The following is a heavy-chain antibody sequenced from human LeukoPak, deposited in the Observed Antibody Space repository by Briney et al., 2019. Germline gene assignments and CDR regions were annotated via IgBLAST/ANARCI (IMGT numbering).Heavy chain of an antibody. CDR1: GYSISSGYY. Sequence: PSETLSLTCTVSGYSISSGYYWGWIRQPPGKGLEWIGYIYYSGSTNYNPSLKSRVTISVDTSKNQFSLKLSSVTAADTAVYYCARGAGVEMATIGSFDYWGQGTLVTVSS. CDR2: IYYSGST. V-gene: IGHV4-61*01. CDR3: ARGAGVEMATIGSFDY. J-gene: IGHJ4*02. D-gene: IGHD5-24*01.